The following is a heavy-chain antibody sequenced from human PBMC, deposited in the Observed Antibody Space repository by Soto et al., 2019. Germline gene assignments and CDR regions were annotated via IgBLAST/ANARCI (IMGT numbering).Heavy chain of an antibody. CDR1: GGSISSYY. V-gene: IGHV4-59*01. CDR3: ARETQYYDFWSGPPYYYYYMDV. D-gene: IGHD3-3*01. J-gene: IGHJ6*03. CDR2: IYYSGST. Sequence: PSETLSLTCTVSGGSISSYYWSWIRQPPGKGLEWIGYIYYSGSTNYNPSLKSRVTISVDTSKNQFSLKLSSVTAADTAVYYCARETQYYDFWSGPPYYYYYMDVWGKGTTVTVSS.